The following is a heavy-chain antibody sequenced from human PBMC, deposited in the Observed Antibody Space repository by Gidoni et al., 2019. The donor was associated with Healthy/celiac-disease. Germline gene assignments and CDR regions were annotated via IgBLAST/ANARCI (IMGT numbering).Heavy chain of an antibody. D-gene: IGHD1-1*01. Sequence: QLQLQESGPGLVKPSETLSLTCTVSGGSISSSCYYWGWIRQPPGKGLEWIGSIYYSGSTYYNPSLKSRVTISVDTSKNQFSLKLSSVTAADTAVYYCARDVVQLGNDGRAFDYWGQGTLVTVSS. CDR2: IYYSGST. CDR3: ARDVVQLGNDGRAFDY. CDR1: GGSISSSCYY. V-gene: IGHV4-39*07. J-gene: IGHJ4*02.